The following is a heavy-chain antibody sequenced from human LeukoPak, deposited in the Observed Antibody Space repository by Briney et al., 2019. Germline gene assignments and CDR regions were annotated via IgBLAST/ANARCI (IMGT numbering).Heavy chain of an antibody. Sequence: SETLSLTCAVYGGSFSGYYWSWIRQPPGKGLEWIGEINHSGSTNYNPSLKSRVTISVDTSKNQFSLKLSSVTASDTAVYHCARMSDFDAFDIWGQGTMVTVSS. D-gene: IGHD3-3*01. CDR1: GGSFSGYY. CDR3: ARMSDFDAFDI. CDR2: INHSGST. V-gene: IGHV4-34*01. J-gene: IGHJ3*02.